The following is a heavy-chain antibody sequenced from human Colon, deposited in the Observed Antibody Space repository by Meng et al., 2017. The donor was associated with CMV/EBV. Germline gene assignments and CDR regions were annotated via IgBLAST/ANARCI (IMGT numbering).Heavy chain of an antibody. D-gene: IGHD1-14*01. Sequence: ASVKVSCKASGYTFTGYYMHWVRQAPGQGLEWMGWINPNSGGTNYAQKFQGRVTMTRDTSISTAYMELSSLRSEDTAVYYCARRPHGNPNKWFDSWGQGTLVTVSS. CDR3: ARRPHGNPNKWFDS. CDR1: GYTFTGYY. V-gene: IGHV1-2*02. J-gene: IGHJ5*01. CDR2: INPNSGGT.